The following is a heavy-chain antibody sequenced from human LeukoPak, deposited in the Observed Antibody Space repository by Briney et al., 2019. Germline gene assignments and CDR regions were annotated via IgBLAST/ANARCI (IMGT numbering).Heavy chain of an antibody. Sequence: PGGSLRLSCAASGFTFDDYGMSWVRQAPGKGLEWVSGINWNGGSTVYADSVKGRFTISRDNAKNSLYLQMNSLRAEDTALYYCARGVGSWYGYYYYYYMDVWGKGTTVTVSS. D-gene: IGHD6-13*01. J-gene: IGHJ6*03. CDR2: INWNGGST. CDR1: GFTFDDYG. V-gene: IGHV3-20*04. CDR3: ARGVGSWYGYYYYYYMDV.